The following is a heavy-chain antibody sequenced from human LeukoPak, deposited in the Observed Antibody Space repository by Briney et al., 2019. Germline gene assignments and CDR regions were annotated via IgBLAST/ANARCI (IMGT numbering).Heavy chain of an antibody. CDR2: IYPGDSDT. J-gene: IGHJ4*02. CDR3: TRPIAVAGIYYFDY. V-gene: IGHV5-51*01. CDR1: GYSFSSYW. D-gene: IGHD6-19*01. Sequence: GEPLKISCKGSGYSFSSYWIGWVRQMPGKGLEWMGIIYPGDSDTRYNPSFQGQVTISADKSISTAYLQWSRLKASDTAMYYCTRPIAVAGIYYFDYWGQGTLVTVSS.